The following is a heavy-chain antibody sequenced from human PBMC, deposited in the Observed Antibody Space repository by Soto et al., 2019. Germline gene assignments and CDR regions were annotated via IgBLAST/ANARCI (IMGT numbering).Heavy chain of an antibody. J-gene: IGHJ4*02. D-gene: IGHD3-10*01. CDR2: INAGNGNT. V-gene: IGHV1-3*01. CDR1: GYTFTSYA. CDR3: ARDVYYGSGSYNYFDY. Sequence: GASVKVSCKASGYTFTSYAMHWVRQAPGQRLEWMGWINAGNGNTKYSQKFQGRVTITRDTSANTAFMELSSLRSEDTAVYYCARDVYYGSGSYNYFDYWGLGTLVTVSS.